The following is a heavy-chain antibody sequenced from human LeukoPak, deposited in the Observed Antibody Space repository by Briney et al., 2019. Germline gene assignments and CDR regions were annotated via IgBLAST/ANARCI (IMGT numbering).Heavy chain of an antibody. CDR2: ISSSSSYI. D-gene: IGHD2-15*01. V-gene: IGHV3-21*01. J-gene: IGHJ4*02. Sequence: GGSLRLSCAASGFTFDDYAMHWVRQAPGKGLEWVSSISSSSSYIYYADSVKGRFTISRDNAKNSPYLQMNSLRAEDTAVYYCARDRWPDYWGQGTLVTVSS. CDR1: GFTFDDYA. CDR3: ARDRWPDY.